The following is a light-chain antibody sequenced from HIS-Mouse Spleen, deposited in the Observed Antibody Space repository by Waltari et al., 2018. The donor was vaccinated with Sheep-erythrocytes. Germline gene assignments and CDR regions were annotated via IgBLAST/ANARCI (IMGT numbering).Light chain of an antibody. J-gene: IGKJ1*01. V-gene: IGKV3-20*01. Sequence: EIVLTQSPGTLSLSPGERAPLSCRASQSVSSSYLAWYQQKPGQAPRLLIYGASSRAPGIPDRFSGSGSGTDFTLTISRLEPEDFAVYYCQQYGSSPWPFGQGTKVEIK. CDR2: GAS. CDR1: QSVSSSY. CDR3: QQYGSSPWP.